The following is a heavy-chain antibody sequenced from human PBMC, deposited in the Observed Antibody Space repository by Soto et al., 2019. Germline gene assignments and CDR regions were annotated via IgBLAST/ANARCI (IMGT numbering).Heavy chain of an antibody. J-gene: IGHJ4*02. CDR3: ARDLYSSSWLDY. D-gene: IGHD6-13*01. CDR1: GFTFSSYA. V-gene: IGHV3-30-3*01. CDR2: ISYDGSNK. Sequence: GGSLRLSCAASGFTFSSYAMHCVRQAPGKGLEWVAVISYDGSNKYYADSVKGRFTISRDNSKNTLYLQMNSLRAEDTAVYYCARDLYSSSWLDYWGQGTLVTVSS.